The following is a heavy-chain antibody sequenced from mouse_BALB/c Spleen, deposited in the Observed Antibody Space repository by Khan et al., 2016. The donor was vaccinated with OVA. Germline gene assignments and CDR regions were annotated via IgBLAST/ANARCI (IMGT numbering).Heavy chain of an antibody. CDR1: GYTFTTAG. D-gene: IGHD2-14*01. V-gene: IGHV9-4*02. J-gene: IGHJ4*01. Sequence: QIQLVQSGPELKKPGETVRISCKASGYTFTTAGMQWVQKMPGKGLKWIGWINTHSGVPKYAEDFKGRFVFSLETSASTAYLQITNLKNEDTATYLCARGGAACYRNDGGAMDSWGQGTSVTVSS. CDR3: ARGGAACYRNDGGAMDS. CDR2: INTHSGVP.